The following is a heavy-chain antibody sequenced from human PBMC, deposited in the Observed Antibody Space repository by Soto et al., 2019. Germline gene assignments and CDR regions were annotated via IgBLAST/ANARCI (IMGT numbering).Heavy chain of an antibody. V-gene: IGHV4-59*08. J-gene: IGHJ6*03. CDR3: ARHWAVPAATHKYYYYYYMDV. CDR2: IYYSGST. D-gene: IGHD2-2*01. Sequence: SETLSLTCAVYGGSISSYYWSWIRQPPGKGLEWIGYIYYSGSTNYNPSLKSRVTISVDTSKNQFSLKLSSVTAADTAVYYCARHWAVPAATHKYYYYYYMDVWGKGTTVTVSS. CDR1: GGSISSYY.